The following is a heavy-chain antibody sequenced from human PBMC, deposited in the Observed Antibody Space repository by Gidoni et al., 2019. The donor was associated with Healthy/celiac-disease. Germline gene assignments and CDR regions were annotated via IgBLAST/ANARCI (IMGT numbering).Heavy chain of an antibody. Sequence: QVQLVESGGGLVKPGGSLRLACAASGFTFSDYYMSWIRQAQGKGLEWVSYISSSSSYTNYADSVKGRFTISRDNAKNSLYLQMNSLRAEDTAVYYCARHHYYGSGSYYTVSDWGQGTLVTVSS. CDR3: ARHHYYGSGSYYTVSD. D-gene: IGHD3-10*01. CDR2: ISSSSSYT. V-gene: IGHV3-11*06. CDR1: GFTFSDYY. J-gene: IGHJ4*02.